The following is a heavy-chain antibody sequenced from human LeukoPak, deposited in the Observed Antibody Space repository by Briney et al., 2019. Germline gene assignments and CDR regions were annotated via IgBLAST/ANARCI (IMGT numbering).Heavy chain of an antibody. J-gene: IGHJ4*02. CDR1: GFNFNSYR. CDR3: AKNGYYYDSSGLFDC. D-gene: IGHD3-22*01. Sequence: GGSLRLSCAASGFNFNSYRMSWVRQAPGKGLEWVSAISASGGSAYYADSVKGRFTTSRDNSKNTLYLQMNSLRAGDAAVYYCAKNGYYYDSSGLFDCWGQGTLVTVSS. CDR2: ISASGGSA. V-gene: IGHV3-23*01.